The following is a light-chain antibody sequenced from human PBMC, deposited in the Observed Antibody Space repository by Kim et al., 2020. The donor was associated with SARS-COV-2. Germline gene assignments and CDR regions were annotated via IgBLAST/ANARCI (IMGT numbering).Light chain of an antibody. V-gene: IGLV2-14*03. CDR2: AVD. CDR3: SSYTDFIPLDV. J-gene: IGLJ1*01. CDR1: RGDFAGSDS. Sequence: QSLTLSCTGGRGDFAGSDSVAWSQQHPGKAPKLFMLAVDNRPSGVSTRFSGSKSGNTASLTISGLQADDAADYYCSSYTDFIPLDVFGSGTKVTVL.